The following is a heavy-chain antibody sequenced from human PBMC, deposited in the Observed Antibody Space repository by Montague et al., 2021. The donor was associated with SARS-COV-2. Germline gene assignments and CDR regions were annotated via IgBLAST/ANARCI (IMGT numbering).Heavy chain of an antibody. CDR1: GGSISSSSYY. Sequence: SETLSLTCTVSGGSISSSSYYWGWIRQPPGKGLEWIGSIYYSGSTYYNPSLKSRVTISADTSKNQFSLKLTSVAAADTAVYYCARLGDGVVPSPILGVGPYYSYYYMDVWGRGTTVTVSS. D-gene: IGHD3-10*01. CDR2: IYYSGST. J-gene: IGHJ6*03. V-gene: IGHV4-39*07. CDR3: ARLGDGVVPSPILGVGPYYSYYYMDV.